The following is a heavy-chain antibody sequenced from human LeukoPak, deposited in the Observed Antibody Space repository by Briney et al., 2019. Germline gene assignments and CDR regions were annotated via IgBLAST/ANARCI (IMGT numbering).Heavy chain of an antibody. CDR3: ARKSGSYDNDAFDI. Sequence: PSETLSLTCTVSGGSISSYYWSWIRQPPGKGLEWIGYIYYSGSTNYNPSLKSRVTISVDTSKNQFSLKLSSVTAADTAVYYCARKSGSYDNDAFDIWGQGTMVTVSS. V-gene: IGHV4-59*01. D-gene: IGHD1-26*01. J-gene: IGHJ3*02. CDR1: GGSISSYY. CDR2: IYYSGST.